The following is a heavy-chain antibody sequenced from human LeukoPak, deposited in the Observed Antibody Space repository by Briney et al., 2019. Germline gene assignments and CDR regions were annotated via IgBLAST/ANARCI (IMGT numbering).Heavy chain of an antibody. CDR2: ISSSSSYI. Sequence: RGSLRLSCAASGFAFSSYSTNWVRQAPGKGLEWVSSISSSSSYIYYADSVKGRFTISRDNAKNSLYLQMNSLRAEDTAVYYCARARGYGDYAPDYWGQGTLVTVSS. V-gene: IGHV3-21*01. J-gene: IGHJ4*02. CDR1: GFAFSSYS. CDR3: ARARGYGDYAPDY. D-gene: IGHD4-17*01.